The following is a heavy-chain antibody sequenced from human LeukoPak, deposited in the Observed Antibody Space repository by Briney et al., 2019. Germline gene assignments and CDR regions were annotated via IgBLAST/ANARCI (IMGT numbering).Heavy chain of an antibody. J-gene: IGHJ6*02. CDR1: GFTFSSYA. CDR2: ISGSGGST. Sequence: GGSLRLSCAASGFTFSSYAMSWVRQAPGKGLEWVSAISGSGGSTYYADSVKGRFTISRDNSKNTLYLQMNSLRAEDTAVYYCAKSSIAARAYYYGMDVWGQGTTVTVSS. D-gene: IGHD6-6*01. V-gene: IGHV3-23*01. CDR3: AKSSIAARAYYYGMDV.